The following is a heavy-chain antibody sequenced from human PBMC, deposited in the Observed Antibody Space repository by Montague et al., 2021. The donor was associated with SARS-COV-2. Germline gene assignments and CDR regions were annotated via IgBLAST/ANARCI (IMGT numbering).Heavy chain of an antibody. CDR3: ARARQDVVVPALGIGAYYYYYYMDA. Sequence: SETLSLTCAVYGGSFSGYYWSWIRQPPGEGLEWIGEINHSGSTNYNPSLKSRVTISVDTSKNQFSLKLSSVTAADTAVYYCARARQDVVVPALGIGAYYYYYYMDARGKRTTVTVSS. J-gene: IGHJ6*03. CDR1: GGSFSGYY. V-gene: IGHV4-34*01. CDR2: INHSGST. D-gene: IGHD2-2*01.